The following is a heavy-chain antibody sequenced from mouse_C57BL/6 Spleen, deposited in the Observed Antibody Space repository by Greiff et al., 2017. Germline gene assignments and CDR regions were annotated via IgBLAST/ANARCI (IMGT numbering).Heavy chain of an antibody. CDR2: INPSNGGT. V-gene: IGHV1-53*01. J-gene: IGHJ4*01. CDR3: ARPSYYPDYAMDY. D-gene: IGHD1-1*01. Sequence: QVQLKESGTELVKPGASVKLSCKASGYTFTSYWMHWVKQRPGQGLEWIGNINPSNGGTNYNEKFKSKATLTVDKSSSTAYMQLSSLTSEDSAVYYCARPSYYPDYAMDYWGQGTSVTVSS. CDR1: GYTFTSYW.